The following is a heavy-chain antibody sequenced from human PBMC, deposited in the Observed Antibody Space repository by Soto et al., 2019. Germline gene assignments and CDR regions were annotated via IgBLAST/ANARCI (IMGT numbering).Heavy chain of an antibody. Sequence: QVQLQQWGAGLLKPSETLSLTCAVYGGSFSGYYWSWIRQPPGKGLEWIGEINHSGSTNYNPSLKSRVTISVDTSKNQFALKLSSVTAADTAVYYCARERLYRIDPWGQGTLVTVSS. CDR2: INHSGST. V-gene: IGHV4-34*01. D-gene: IGHD2-2*01. J-gene: IGHJ5*02. CDR1: GGSFSGYY. CDR3: ARERLYRIDP.